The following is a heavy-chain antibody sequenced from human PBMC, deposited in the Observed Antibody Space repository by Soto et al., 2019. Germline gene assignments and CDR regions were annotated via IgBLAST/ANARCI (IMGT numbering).Heavy chain of an antibody. CDR3: AASCVGCGGFNYYGMDV. CDR1: GGSISSRGYY. V-gene: IGHV4-31*03. Sequence: TLSLTCYVSGGSISSRGYYWSWIRQHPGKGLEWIGYIYYSGSTYYNPSLKSRVTISVDTSKNQFSLKLSSVTAADTAVYYCAASCVGCGGFNYYGMDVWGQGTTVT. J-gene: IGHJ6*02. CDR2: IYYSGST. D-gene: IGHD2-21*01.